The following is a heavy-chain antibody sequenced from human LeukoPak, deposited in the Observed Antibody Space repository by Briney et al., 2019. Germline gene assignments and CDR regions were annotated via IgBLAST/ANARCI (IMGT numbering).Heavy chain of an antibody. J-gene: IGHJ3*02. D-gene: IGHD1-26*01. CDR1: GSTFDDYG. CDR3: ARGGSYLSAFDI. Sequence: GGSLRLSCAASGSTFDDYGMSWVRQAPGKGLEWVSIIYSGGSTFYAASVKGRFTFSRDNSKNTLYLQMNSLRAEDAAVYYCARGGSYLSAFDIWGQGTMVTVSS. V-gene: IGHV3-53*01. CDR2: IYSGGST.